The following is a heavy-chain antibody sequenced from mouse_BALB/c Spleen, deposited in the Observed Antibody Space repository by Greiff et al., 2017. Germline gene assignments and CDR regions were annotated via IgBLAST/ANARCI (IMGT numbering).Heavy chain of an antibody. J-gene: IGHJ3*01. CDR1: GYSFTGYN. CDR3: ARTQGGNAWFAY. D-gene: IGHD2-1*01. Sequence: VHVKQSGPELEKPGASVKISCKASGYSFTGYNMNWVKQSNGKSLEWIGNIDPYYGGTSYNQKFKGKATLTVDKSSSTAYMQLKSLTSEDSAVYYCARTQGGNAWFAYWGQGTLVTVSA. V-gene: IGHV1-39*01. CDR2: IDPYYGGT.